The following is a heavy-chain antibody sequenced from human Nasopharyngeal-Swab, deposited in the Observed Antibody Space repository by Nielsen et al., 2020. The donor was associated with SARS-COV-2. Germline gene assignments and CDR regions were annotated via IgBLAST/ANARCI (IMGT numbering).Heavy chain of an antibody. Sequence: SETLSLTCAVDGWSFSGYYWSWIRQPPGKGLEWIGNIYYNGNTYQNPSLKSRLIISVDKSKNQFSLQLSSVTAADTAVYYCVRSSSWYYFDYWAQGTQVTVSS. D-gene: IGHD6-13*01. CDR2: IYYNGNT. V-gene: IGHV4-34*01. J-gene: IGHJ4*02. CDR1: GWSFSGYY. CDR3: VRSSSWYYFDY.